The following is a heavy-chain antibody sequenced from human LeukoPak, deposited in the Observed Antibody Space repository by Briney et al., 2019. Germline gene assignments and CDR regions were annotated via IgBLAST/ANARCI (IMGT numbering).Heavy chain of an antibody. CDR2: ISSSSSYI. CDR3: AMRYTIFGVVIKDYFDY. CDR1: GFTFSSYS. Sequence: PGGSLRLSCAASGFTFSSYSMNWVRQAPGKGLEWVSSISSSSSYIYYADSVKGRFTISRDNAKNSLYLQMNSLRAEDTAVYYCAMRYTIFGVVIKDYFDYWGQGTLVTVSS. D-gene: IGHD3-3*01. V-gene: IGHV3-21*01. J-gene: IGHJ4*02.